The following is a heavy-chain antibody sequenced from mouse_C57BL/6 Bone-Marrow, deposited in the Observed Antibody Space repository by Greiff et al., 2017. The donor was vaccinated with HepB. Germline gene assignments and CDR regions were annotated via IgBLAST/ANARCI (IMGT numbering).Heavy chain of an antibody. CDR2: INPGSGGT. CDR3: ARGRFPDY. CDR1: GYAFTNYL. Sequence: QVQLQQSGAELVRPGTSVKVSCKASGYAFTNYLIEWVKQRPGQGLEWIGVINPGSGGTNYNEKFKGKATLTADKSSSTAYMQLSILTSEDSAVYFCARGRFPDYWGQGTTLTVSS. V-gene: IGHV1-54*01. J-gene: IGHJ2*01.